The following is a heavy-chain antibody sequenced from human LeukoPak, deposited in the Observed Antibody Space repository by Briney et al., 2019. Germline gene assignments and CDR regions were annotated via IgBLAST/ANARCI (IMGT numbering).Heavy chain of an antibody. CDR3: ARHRSLQGVVIMGAMDV. Sequence: SGGSLRLSCAASGFTFDNYAMTWVRQAPGKGLEWVANINQHGSERYYVDSVTGRLTISRDNAKNSLYLQMNSLRAEDTAVYYCARHRSLQGVVIMGAMDVWGQGTTVTVSS. CDR2: INQHGSER. V-gene: IGHV3-7*01. D-gene: IGHD3-3*01. J-gene: IGHJ6*02. CDR1: GFTFDNYA.